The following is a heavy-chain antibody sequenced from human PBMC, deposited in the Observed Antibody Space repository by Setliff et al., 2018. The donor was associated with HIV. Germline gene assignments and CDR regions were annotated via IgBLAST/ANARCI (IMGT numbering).Heavy chain of an antibody. CDR3: ARDPKYYYKYFHD. J-gene: IGHJ1*01. Sequence: KTSETLSLTCGVSGYSLTSGYYWGWIRQPPGKGLEWIGSIHDSGRTYYNPSLKSRVTISVDTSKNQFSLKLSSVTAADTAVYYCARDPKYYYKYFHDWGPGTLVTVSS. CDR1: GYSLTSGYY. V-gene: IGHV4-38-2*02. D-gene: IGHD1-26*01. CDR2: IHDSGRT.